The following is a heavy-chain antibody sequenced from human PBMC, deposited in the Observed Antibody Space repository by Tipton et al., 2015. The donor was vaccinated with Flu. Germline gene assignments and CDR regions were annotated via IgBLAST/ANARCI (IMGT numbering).Heavy chain of an antibody. CDR1: GGTFSMFP. CDR3: ARPGGPAAINPFSYFDY. V-gene: IGHV1-18*01. CDR2: ISAYNGDT. D-gene: IGHD2-2*01. J-gene: IGHJ4*02. Sequence: QSGAEVKKPGSSVKVSCKASGGTFSMFPISWVRQAPGQGLEWMGWISAYNGDTHYAHNLQGRLTMTTDTSTNTAYMDLRSLRSDDTAVYYCARPGGPAAINPFSYFDYWGQGALVTVSS.